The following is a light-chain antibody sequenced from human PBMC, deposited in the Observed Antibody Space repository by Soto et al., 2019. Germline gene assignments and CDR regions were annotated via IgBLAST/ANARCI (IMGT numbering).Light chain of an antibody. V-gene: IGLV2-14*03. J-gene: IGLJ1*01. CDR1: SSDVGAYNF. CDR3: SAYPLSRTYG. CDR2: NVY. Sequence: QSVLTQPASVSGSPGQSITISCTGTSSDVGAYNFVSWHQQHPGKAPKLMIYNVYDRPSGISYRFSGSKSGNTASLTISGLQGEDEADYYCSAYPLSRTYGVGTGTKVHRP.